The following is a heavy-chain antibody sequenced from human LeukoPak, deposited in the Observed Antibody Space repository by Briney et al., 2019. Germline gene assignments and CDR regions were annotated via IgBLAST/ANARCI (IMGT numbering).Heavy chain of an antibody. D-gene: IGHD5-12*01. CDR1: GFSLGDYA. Sequence: GGCLRLSCTDSGFSLGDYAMSWVCEGPGEGLGWVGFIRSKAYVGTTEYAPSMKGRFTISRDDSQSIAYLQMDSLKTEDTAVYYCTRRDIVATIDYFDYWGQGTLVTVSS. CDR2: IRSKAYVGTT. J-gene: IGHJ4*02. V-gene: IGHV3-49*04. CDR3: TRRDIVATIDYFDY.